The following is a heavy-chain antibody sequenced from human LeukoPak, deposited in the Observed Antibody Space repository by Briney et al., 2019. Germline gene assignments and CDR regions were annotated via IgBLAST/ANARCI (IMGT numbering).Heavy chain of an antibody. D-gene: IGHD3-3*01. Sequence: ASVKVSCKASGYTFTGYYMHWVRQAPGQGLEWMGWINPNSGGTNYAQKSQGWVTMTRDTSISTAYTELSRLRSDDTAVYYCARGGIYDNYYYYGMDVWGQGTTVTVSS. CDR2: INPNSGGT. CDR3: ARGGIYDNYYYYGMDV. CDR1: GYTFTGYY. V-gene: IGHV1-2*04. J-gene: IGHJ6*02.